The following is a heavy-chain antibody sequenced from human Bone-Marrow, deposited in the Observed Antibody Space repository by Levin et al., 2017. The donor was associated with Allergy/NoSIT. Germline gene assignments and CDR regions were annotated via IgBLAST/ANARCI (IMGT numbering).Heavy chain of an antibody. CDR1: GFTFGSYA. J-gene: IGHJ3*01. CDR2: ITGGGSRT. Sequence: GGSLRLSCAASGFTFGSYAMSWVRQAPVKGLEWVSMITGGGSRTHYADSVKGRFTISRDNSKNTLYIELSSLRAEDTATYYCVKHQYSSGSDAHDVWGQGTRVIVSS. D-gene: IGHD2-8*02. CDR3: VKHQYSSGSDAHDV. V-gene: IGHV3-23*01.